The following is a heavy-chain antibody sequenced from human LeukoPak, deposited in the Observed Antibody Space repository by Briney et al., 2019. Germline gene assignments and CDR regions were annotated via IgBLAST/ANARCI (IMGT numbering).Heavy chain of an antibody. V-gene: IGHV3-74*01. CDR1: GFTFSSYG. Sequence: PGTSLRLSCAASGFTFSSYGMHWVRHAPGKGLVWVSRINSDGSSTSYADSVKGRFTISRDNAKNTLYLQMNSLRAEDTAVYYCARDRDTAMAGHGMDVWGQGTTVTVSS. CDR2: INSDGSST. D-gene: IGHD5-18*01. J-gene: IGHJ6*02. CDR3: ARDRDTAMAGHGMDV.